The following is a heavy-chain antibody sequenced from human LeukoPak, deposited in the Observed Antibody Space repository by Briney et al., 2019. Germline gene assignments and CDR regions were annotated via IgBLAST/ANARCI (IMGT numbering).Heavy chain of an antibody. J-gene: IGHJ4*02. V-gene: IGHV3-49*04. CDR2: IRSQAYNGTK. Sequence: GGSLRLSCTASGFIFGDYAMSWVRQAPGKGLEWVGFIRSQAYNGTKECAASVKGRFSISRDDSKSLVYLQMNGLKIEDTAVSYFSRVPTSYYDILTGLSYLYYFDYWGQGTLVTVSP. D-gene: IGHD3-9*01. CDR3: SRVPTSYYDILTGLSYLYYFDY. CDR1: GFIFGDYA.